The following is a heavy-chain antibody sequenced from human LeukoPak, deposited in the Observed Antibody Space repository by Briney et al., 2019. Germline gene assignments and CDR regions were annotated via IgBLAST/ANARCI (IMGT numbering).Heavy chain of an antibody. J-gene: IGHJ6*02. D-gene: IGHD6-13*01. CDR1: GFTFSSYG. CDR3: ARGGSSWYGYYYGMDV. Sequence: GGSLRLSCAASGFTFSSYGMHWVRQAPGKGLEWVAVISYDGSDKYYADSVKGRFTISRDNSKNTLYLQMNGLRAEDTAIYYCARGGSSWYGYYYGMDVWGQGTTVTVSS. CDR2: ISYDGSDK. V-gene: IGHV3-30*03.